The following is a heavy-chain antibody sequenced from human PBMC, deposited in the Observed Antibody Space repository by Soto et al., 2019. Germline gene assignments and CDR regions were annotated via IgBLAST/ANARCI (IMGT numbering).Heavy chain of an antibody. V-gene: IGHV3-74*01. CDR3: ARGYSGSGRAY. J-gene: IGHJ4*02. D-gene: IGHD3-10*01. CDR2: INSDGSGT. CDR1: GFTFSSYW. Sequence: EVQLVESGGGLVQPGGSLRLSCAASGFTFSSYWMYWVRQIRGKGLVWVSRINSDGSGTTYADSVKGRFTISRDNAKNTVFLQMNSLRAEDTAVYYCARGYSGSGRAYWGQGTLLTVSS.